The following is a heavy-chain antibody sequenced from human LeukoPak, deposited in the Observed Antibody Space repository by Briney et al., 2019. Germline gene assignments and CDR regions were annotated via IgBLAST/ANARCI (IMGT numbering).Heavy chain of an antibody. J-gene: IGHJ4*02. V-gene: IGHV4-34*01. Sequence: SETLSLTCAVYGGSFSGYYWSWIRQPPGKGLEWIGEINHSGSTNYIPSLKSRVSISVDTAKNQFSLKLSSVTAADTAVYYCARGIDYWGQGTLVTVSS. CDR3: ARGIDY. CDR2: INHSGST. CDR1: GGSFSGYY.